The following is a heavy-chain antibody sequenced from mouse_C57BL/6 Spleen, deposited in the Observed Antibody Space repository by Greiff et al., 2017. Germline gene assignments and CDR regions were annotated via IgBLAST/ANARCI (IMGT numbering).Heavy chain of an antibody. V-gene: IGHV1-39*01. CDR2: MNPNYGTT. CDR3: GPMDDYDGY. Sequence: EVQLQQSGPELGKPGASVKISCKASGYSFTDYNMNWVKQSNGKSLEWIGVMNPNYGTTSYNQKFKGKATLTVDQSYSTAYLQLNSLTSEDSAVYYCGPMDDYDGYWGQGTTLTVSS. CDR1: GYSFTDYN. J-gene: IGHJ2*01. D-gene: IGHD2-4*01.